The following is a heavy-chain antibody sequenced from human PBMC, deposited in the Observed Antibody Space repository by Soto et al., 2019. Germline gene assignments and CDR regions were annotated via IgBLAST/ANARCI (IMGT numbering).Heavy chain of an antibody. Sequence: QVQLVQSGAEVKKPGASVKVSCKASGYTFTNNGVNWVRQATGRGLEWMGWMNPSTGETGYTEKFQGRLAMTRDTSITPAYMELTSLTSEDTAVYYCTRAGDSGAWISNWGQGTLVTVSS. CDR2: MNPSTGET. J-gene: IGHJ4*02. CDR3: TRAGDSGAWISN. CDR1: GYTFTNNG. V-gene: IGHV1-8*02. D-gene: IGHD7-27*01.